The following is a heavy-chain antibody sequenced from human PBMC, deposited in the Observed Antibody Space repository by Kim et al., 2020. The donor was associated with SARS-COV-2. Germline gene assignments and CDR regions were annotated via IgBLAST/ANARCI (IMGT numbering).Heavy chain of an antibody. CDR3: ARSSYDSSGYYPYYFDY. V-gene: IGHV1-69*13. CDR2: IIPIFGTA. D-gene: IGHD3-22*01. J-gene: IGHJ4*02. CDR1: GGTFSSYA. Sequence: SVKVSCKASGGTFSSYAISWVRQAPGQGLEWMGGIIPIFGTANYAQKFQGRVTITADESTSTAYMELSSLRSEDTAVYYCARSSYDSSGYYPYYFDYWGQGTLVTVSS.